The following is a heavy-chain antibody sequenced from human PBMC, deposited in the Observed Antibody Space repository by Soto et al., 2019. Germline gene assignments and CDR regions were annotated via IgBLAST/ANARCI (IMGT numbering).Heavy chain of an antibody. V-gene: IGHV2-5*02. D-gene: IGHD3-10*01. CDR3: AHNNYYRSRSIY. J-gene: IGHJ4*02. CDR1: GFSLNTRGVG. Sequence: SGPTLVNPTQTLTLTCAFSGFSLNTRGVGVGWIRQPPGKALEWLALIYWDNDKRYSPSLKSRLTITKDTPKNHVVLMMTDMEPVDTATYYCAHNNYYRSRSIYWGQGTLVIVSS. CDR2: IYWDNDK.